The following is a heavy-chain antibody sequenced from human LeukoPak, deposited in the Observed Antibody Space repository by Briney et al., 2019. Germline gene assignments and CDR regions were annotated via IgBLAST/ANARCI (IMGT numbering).Heavy chain of an antibody. CDR1: GFTFSSYA. D-gene: IGHD3-10*01. CDR2: ISGSGGST. Sequence: GGSLRLSCAASGFTFSSYAMSWVRQAPGKGLEWVSAISGSGGSTYYADSVKGRLTISRDNSKNTLYLQMNSLRAEDTALYYCAKAPPPTMVRGVIITLYYFDYWGQGTLVTVSS. CDR3: AKAPPPTMVRGVIITLYYFDY. V-gene: IGHV3-23*01. J-gene: IGHJ4*02.